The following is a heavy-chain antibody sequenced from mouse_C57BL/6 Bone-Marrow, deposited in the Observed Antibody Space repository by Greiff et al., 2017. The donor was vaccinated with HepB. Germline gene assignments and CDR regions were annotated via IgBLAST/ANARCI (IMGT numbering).Heavy chain of an antibody. CDR1: GYAFTNYL. CDR3: ARRLLDSSGYPDY. V-gene: IGHV1-54*01. J-gene: IGHJ2*01. D-gene: IGHD3-2*02. CDR2: INPGSGGT. Sequence: QVQLQQSGAELVRPGTSVKVSCKASGYAFTNYLIEWVKQRPGQGLEWIGVINPGSGGTNYNEKFKGKATLTADKSSSTAYMQLSSLTSEDSAVYFCARRLLDSSGYPDYWGQGTTLTVSS.